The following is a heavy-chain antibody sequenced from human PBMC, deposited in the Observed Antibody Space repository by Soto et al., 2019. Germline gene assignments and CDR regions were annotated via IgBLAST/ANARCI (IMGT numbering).Heavy chain of an antibody. CDR2: IFHTGAT. Sequence: SETLFLTCTVSGDSISSSSFYWGWIRQPPGKGLEWIGHIFHTGATYQNPTLKSRLRMSVDTSKNQFSLNLSSVTATDTAVYYCARRRIVPTTNFDYWGQGTLVTVSS. D-gene: IGHD1-26*01. CDR1: GDSISSSSFY. V-gene: IGHV4-39*01. J-gene: IGHJ4*02. CDR3: ARRRIVPTTNFDY.